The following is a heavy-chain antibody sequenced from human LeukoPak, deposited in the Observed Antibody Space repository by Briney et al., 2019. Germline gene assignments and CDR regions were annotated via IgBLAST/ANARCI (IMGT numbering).Heavy chain of an antibody. D-gene: IGHD1-7*01. Sequence: SETLSLTCAVYGGSFSGYYWSWIRQPPGKGLEWIGEINHSGSTNYNPSLKSRVTISVDTSKNQFSLKLSSVTAADTAVYYCARAPGITGTTCWGQGTLVTVSS. CDR1: GGSFSGYY. V-gene: IGHV4-34*01. CDR2: INHSGST. CDR3: ARAPGITGTTC. J-gene: IGHJ4*02.